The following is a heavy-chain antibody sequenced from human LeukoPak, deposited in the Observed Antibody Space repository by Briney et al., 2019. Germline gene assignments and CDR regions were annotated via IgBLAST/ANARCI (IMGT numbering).Heavy chain of an antibody. V-gene: IGHV4-59*01. CDR2: IFHSGTT. D-gene: IGHD1-26*01. J-gene: IGHJ4*02. CDR1: GGSFSSDC. CDR3: ARGDPVGLFDD. Sequence: ASETLSLTCTMSGGSFSSDCWNWIRQPSGKGLEWIGYIFHSGTTNYNPSLKSRVTISVDTSKNHCSLRLSSVTAADTAVYYCARGDPVGLFDDWGQGILVTVSS.